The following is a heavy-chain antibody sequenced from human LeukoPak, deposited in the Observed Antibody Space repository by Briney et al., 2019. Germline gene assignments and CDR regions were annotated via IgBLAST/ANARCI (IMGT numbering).Heavy chain of an antibody. D-gene: IGHD5-12*01. Sequence: GGSLRLSCAASGFTFNNYAMHWVRQAPGKGQEWVAVISYDGRNEYYADSVKGRFTISRDNSKNTLYLQMNSLRAEDTAVYYCARDRSSYEYYFDYWGQGTLVTVSS. V-gene: IGHV3-30*04. CDR1: GFTFNNYA. CDR3: ARDRSSYEYYFDY. J-gene: IGHJ4*02. CDR2: ISYDGRNE.